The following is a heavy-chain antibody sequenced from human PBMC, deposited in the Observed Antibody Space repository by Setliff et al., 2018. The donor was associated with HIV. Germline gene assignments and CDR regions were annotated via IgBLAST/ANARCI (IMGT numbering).Heavy chain of an antibody. CDR1: GFTFSRYG. CDR2: IWYDGNNK. J-gene: IGHJ6*03. D-gene: IGHD3-16*01. Sequence: GSLRLSCAASGFTFSRYGMHWVRQTPGKGLEWVAIIWYDGNNKQYADSMKGRFTISRDNSNNMLYLQMDSLRAEDTAVYYCAREESASSWGYYHYYMDVWGKGTTVTVSS. CDR3: AREESASSWGYYHYYMDV. V-gene: IGHV3-33*01.